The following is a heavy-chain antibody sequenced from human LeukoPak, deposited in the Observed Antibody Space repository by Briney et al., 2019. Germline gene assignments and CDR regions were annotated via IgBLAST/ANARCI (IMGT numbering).Heavy chain of an antibody. CDR1: GYTFTSYA. D-gene: IGHD1-1*01. J-gene: IGHJ4*02. CDR3: ARGEDNWNDRRYYFDY. V-gene: IGHV1-3*01. CDR2: INAGNGNT. Sequence: ASVKVSCKASGYTFTSYAMHWVRQAPGQRLEWMGWINAGNGNTKYSQKFQGRVTITRDTSASTAYMELSSLRSEDTAVYYCARGEDNWNDRRYYFDYWGQGTLVTVSS.